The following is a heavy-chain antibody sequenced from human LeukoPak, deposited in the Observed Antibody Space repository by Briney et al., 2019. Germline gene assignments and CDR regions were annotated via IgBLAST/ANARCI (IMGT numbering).Heavy chain of an antibody. Sequence: SETLSLTCTVSGGSISSSSYYWGWIRQPPGKGLEWIGSIYYSGSTYYNPSLKSRVTISVDTSKNQFSLKLSSVTAADTAVYYCARGSNYAYYYYYVDVWGKGTTVTVSS. D-gene: IGHD4-11*01. CDR3: ARGSNYAYYYYYVDV. CDR2: IYYSGST. J-gene: IGHJ6*03. V-gene: IGHV4-39*07. CDR1: GGSISSSSYY.